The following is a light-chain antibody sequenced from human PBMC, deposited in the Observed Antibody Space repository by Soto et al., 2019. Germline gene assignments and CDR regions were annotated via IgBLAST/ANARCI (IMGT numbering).Light chain of an antibody. CDR2: AAS. Sequence: DIQMTQSPSSLSASVGDRVTITCRTSQTITTYLNWYQQKPGKAPKLLIYAASSLQIGVPPRFSGSGSGTDFTLAISSLQPEDFATYYCQQSYSAPRTFXQGTKVDIK. CDR3: QQSYSAPRT. V-gene: IGKV1-39*01. J-gene: IGKJ1*01. CDR1: QTITTY.